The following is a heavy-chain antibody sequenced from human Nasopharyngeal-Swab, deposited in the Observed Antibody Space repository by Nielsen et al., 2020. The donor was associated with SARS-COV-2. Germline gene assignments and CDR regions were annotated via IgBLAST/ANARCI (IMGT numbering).Heavy chain of an antibody. CDR1: GFTFSSYS. V-gene: IGHV3-21*01. J-gene: IGHJ6*02. CDR2: ISSSSSYI. Sequence: GGSLRLSCAASGFTFSSYSMNWVRQAPGKGLEWVSSISSSSSYIYYADSVKGRFTISRDNAKNSLYLQMNSLRAEDTAVYYCARSKHSGSYYYGMDAWGQGTTVTVSS. D-gene: IGHD1-26*01. CDR3: ARSKHSGSYYYGMDA.